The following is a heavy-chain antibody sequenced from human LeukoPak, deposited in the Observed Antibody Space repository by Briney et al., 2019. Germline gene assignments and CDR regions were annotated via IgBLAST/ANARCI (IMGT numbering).Heavy chain of an antibody. CDR1: GFTFSSYS. V-gene: IGHV3-48*04. CDR2: ISSSSSTI. CDR3: ARDRIVVVPAPDGYYYYGMDV. Sequence: GGSLRLSCAASGFTFSSYSMNWVRQAPGKGLEWVSYISSSSSTIYYADSVKGRFTISRDNAKNSLYLQMNSLRAEDTAVYYCARDRIVVVPAPDGYYYYGMDVWGQGTTVTVSS. D-gene: IGHD2-2*01. J-gene: IGHJ6*02.